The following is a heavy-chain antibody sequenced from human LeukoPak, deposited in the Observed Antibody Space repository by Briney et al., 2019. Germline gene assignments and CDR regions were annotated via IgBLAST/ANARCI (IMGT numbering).Heavy chain of an antibody. V-gene: IGHV4-38-2*02. CDR1: GYSISSGYY. Sequence: SETLSLTCAVSGYSISSGYYWGWIRQPPGKGLEWIGSIYHSGSTYYNPSLKSRVTISVDTSKNQFSLKLSSVTAADTAVYYCAREYSGYASYRFDPWGQGTLVTVSS. CDR3: AREYSGYASYRFDP. CDR2: IYHSGST. D-gene: IGHD5-12*01. J-gene: IGHJ5*02.